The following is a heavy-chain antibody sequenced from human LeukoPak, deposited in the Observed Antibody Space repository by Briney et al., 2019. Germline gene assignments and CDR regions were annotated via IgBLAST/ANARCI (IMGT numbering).Heavy chain of an antibody. CDR1: GYTFTSYD. CDR3: ARVRAEDYDILTGYFYYYYGMDV. Sequence: GASMKVSCKASGYTFTSYDINWVRQATGQGLEWMGWMNPNSGNTGYAQKFQGRVTMTRNTSISTAYMELSSLRSEDTAVYYCARVRAEDYDILTGYFYYYYGMDVWGQGTTVTVSS. CDR2: MNPNSGNT. V-gene: IGHV1-8*01. J-gene: IGHJ6*02. D-gene: IGHD3-9*01.